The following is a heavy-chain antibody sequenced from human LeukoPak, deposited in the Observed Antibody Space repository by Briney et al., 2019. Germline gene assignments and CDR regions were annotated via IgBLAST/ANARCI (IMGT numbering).Heavy chain of an antibody. Sequence: PGGSLRLSCAASGITFGDYAMSWVRQAPGKGLEWVGFIRSKAYGGTTEYAASVKGRFTISRDDSKSIAYLQMNSLKTEDTAVYYCTRGPGIAAAGFYYYYGMDVWGQGTTVTVSS. CDR1: GITFGDYA. CDR3: TRGPGIAAAGFYYYYGMDV. J-gene: IGHJ6*02. D-gene: IGHD6-13*01. V-gene: IGHV3-49*04. CDR2: IRSKAYGGTT.